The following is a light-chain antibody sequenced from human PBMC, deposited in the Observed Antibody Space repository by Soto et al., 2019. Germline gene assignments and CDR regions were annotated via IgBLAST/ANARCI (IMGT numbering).Light chain of an antibody. CDR1: SGHSSYI. CDR2: LEGSGSY. Sequence: QSVLTQSSSASASLGSSVKLTCTLSSGHSSYIIAWHQQQPGKAPRYLMKLEGSGSYNKGSGVPDRFSGSSSGADRYLTISHLQFDDEADYYCETWDINTHVVFGGGTKLTVL. V-gene: IGLV4-60*02. J-gene: IGLJ2*01. CDR3: ETWDINTHVV.